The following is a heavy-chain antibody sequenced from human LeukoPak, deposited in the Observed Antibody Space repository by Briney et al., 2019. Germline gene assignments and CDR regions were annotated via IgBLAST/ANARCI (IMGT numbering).Heavy chain of an antibody. D-gene: IGHD3-3*01. CDR3: ARGHGRVFWSGYPNSFDY. J-gene: IGHJ4*02. V-gene: IGHV4-34*01. Sequence: SETLSLTCTVSGGSISSYYWSWIRQHPGKGLEWIGEINHSGSTNYNPSLKSRVTISVDTSKNQFSLKLSSVTAADTAVYYCARGHGRVFWSGYPNSFDYWGQGTLVTVSS. CDR1: GGSISSYY. CDR2: INHSGST.